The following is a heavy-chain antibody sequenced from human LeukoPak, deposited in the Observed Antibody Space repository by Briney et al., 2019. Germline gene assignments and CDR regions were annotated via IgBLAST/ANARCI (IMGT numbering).Heavy chain of an antibody. CDR1: GGTFSSYA. Sequence: VASVKVSCKASGGTFSSYAISWVRQATGQGLEWMGWMNPNSGNTGYAQKFQGRVTLTRNTSISTAYMELSSLRSEDTAVYYCARAPIQLWLGPPFDYWGQGTLVTVSS. J-gene: IGHJ4*02. CDR3: ARAPIQLWLGPPFDY. CDR2: MNPNSGNT. D-gene: IGHD5-18*01. V-gene: IGHV1-8*02.